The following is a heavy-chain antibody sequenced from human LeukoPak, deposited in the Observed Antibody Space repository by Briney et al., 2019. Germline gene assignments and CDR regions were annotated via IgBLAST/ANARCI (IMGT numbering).Heavy chain of an antibody. CDR1: GFTVSSNY. CDR3: ARWKPRSDALDV. V-gene: IGHV3-53*01. CDR2: IYSGGST. Sequence: PGGSLRLSCVASGFTVSSNYMSWVRQAPGKGLEWVSVIYSGGSTYYADSVKGRFTISRDNSKNTLYLQMNSLRAEDTAVYYCARWKPRSDALDVWGKGTMVMVSS. J-gene: IGHJ3*01. D-gene: IGHD1-1*01.